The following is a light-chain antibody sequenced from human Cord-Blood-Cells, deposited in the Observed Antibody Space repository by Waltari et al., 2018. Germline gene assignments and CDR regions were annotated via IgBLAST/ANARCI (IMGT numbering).Light chain of an antibody. V-gene: IGKV1-5*03. CDR2: KAS. CDR1: QSISSW. J-gene: IGKJ2*01. Sequence: DIQMTQSPSTLSASAGDRVTITCRASQSISSWLAWYQQKPGKAPTLLIYKASSLESGVPSRFSGSGSGTEVTLTISSLQPDDFATYYCQQYNSYLYTFGQGTKLEIK. CDR3: QQYNSYLYT.